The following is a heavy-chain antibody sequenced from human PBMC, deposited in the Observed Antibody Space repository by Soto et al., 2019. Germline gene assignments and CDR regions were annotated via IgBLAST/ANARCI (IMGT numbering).Heavy chain of an antibody. CDR2: FDPEDGET. V-gene: IGHV1-24*01. D-gene: IGHD3-10*01. Sequence: QVQLVQSGAEVKKPGASVKVSCKVSGYTLTELSMHWVRQAPGKGLEWMGGFDPEDGETNYAQKLQGRVTMTEDTSTDTDYMELSSLRSEDTGVYYCTTAHGSGSYYYARYWGQGTLGTVSS. CDR3: TTAHGSGSYYYARY. CDR1: GYTLTELS. J-gene: IGHJ4*02.